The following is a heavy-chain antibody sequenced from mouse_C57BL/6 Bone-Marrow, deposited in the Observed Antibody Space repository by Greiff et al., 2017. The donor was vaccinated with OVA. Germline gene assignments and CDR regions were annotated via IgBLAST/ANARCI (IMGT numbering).Heavy chain of an antibody. J-gene: IGHJ2*01. D-gene: IGHD1-1*01. CDR2: IDPSDSET. CDR3: ARSYGSSYND. Sequence: VQLQQPGAELVRPGSSVKLSCKASGYTFTSYWMHWVKQRPIQGLEWIGNIDPSDSETHYNQKFKDKATLTVDKSSSTAYMQLSSLTSEDSAVYYCARSYGSSYNDWGQGTTLTVSS. CDR1: GYTFTSYW. V-gene: IGHV1-52*01.